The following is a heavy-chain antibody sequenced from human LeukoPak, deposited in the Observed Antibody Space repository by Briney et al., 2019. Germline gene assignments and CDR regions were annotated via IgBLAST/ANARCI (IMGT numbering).Heavy chain of an antibody. CDR2: IRYDGSNK. Sequence: GGSLRLSCAASGFTFSSYGMHWVRQAPGKGLEWVAFIRYDGSNKYYADSVKGRFTISRDNSKNTLYLQMNSPRAEDTAVYYCAKDAPLYDFWRGYSDYWGQGTLVTVSS. CDR1: GFTFSSYG. CDR3: AKDAPLYDFWRGYSDY. V-gene: IGHV3-30*02. D-gene: IGHD3-3*01. J-gene: IGHJ4*02.